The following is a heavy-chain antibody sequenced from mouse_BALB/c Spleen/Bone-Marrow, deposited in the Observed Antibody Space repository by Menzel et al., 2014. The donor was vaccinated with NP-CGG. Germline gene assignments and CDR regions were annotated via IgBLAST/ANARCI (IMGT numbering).Heavy chain of an antibody. Sequence: EVQLQESGPSLVKPSQTLSLPCPVTGDSINSGYWNWIRKFPGNKLDYMGYISYSGSTYYNPSLKSRISITRDTSKNQYYLQLNSVTTEDTATYYCAIITTAWYFDVWGAGTTVTVSS. CDR2: ISYSGST. V-gene: IGHV3-8*02. CDR1: GDSINSGY. CDR3: AIITTAWYFDV. J-gene: IGHJ1*01. D-gene: IGHD1-1*01.